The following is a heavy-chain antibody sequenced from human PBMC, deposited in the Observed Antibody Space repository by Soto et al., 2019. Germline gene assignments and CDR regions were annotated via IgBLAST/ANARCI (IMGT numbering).Heavy chain of an antibody. V-gene: IGHV4-31*03. J-gene: IGHJ2*01. Sequence: QVQLQESGPGLVKPSQTLSLTCTVSGGSVSSGGQYWSWIRQHPGKGLEWIGNIYYSGDTFYNPSLRSRITISVNTSRNQFSLSLSSVPAADTAVYYCARRHARFYFGLWGRGTLLTVSS. CDR1: GGSVSSGGQY. CDR2: IYYSGDT. CDR3: ARRHARFYFGL. D-gene: IGHD4-17*01.